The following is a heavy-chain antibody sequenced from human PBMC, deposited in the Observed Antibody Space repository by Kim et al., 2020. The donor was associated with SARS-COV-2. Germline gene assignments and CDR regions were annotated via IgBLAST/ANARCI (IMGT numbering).Heavy chain of an antibody. CDR2: ISSSGSTI. D-gene: IGHD3-9*01. CDR1: GFTFSDYY. CDR3: ARDYVQVYYDILTGYSPYYHYYGMDV. V-gene: IGHV3-11*04. J-gene: IGHJ6*02. Sequence: GGSLRLSCAASGFTFSDYYMSWIRQAPGKWLEWVSYISSSGSTIYYADSVKGRFTISRDNAKNSLYLQMNSLRAEDTAVYYCARDYVQVYYDILTGYSPYYHYYGMDVWGQGTTVTVSS.